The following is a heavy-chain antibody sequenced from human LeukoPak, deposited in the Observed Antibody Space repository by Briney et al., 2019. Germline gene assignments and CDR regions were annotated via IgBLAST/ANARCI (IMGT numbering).Heavy chain of an antibody. CDR2: IYYSGST. V-gene: IGHV4-39*01. CDR3: ARMTRDGDYYYYYMDV. Sequence: GSLRLSCAASGFTFSSYWMSWIRQPPGKGLEWIGSIYYSGSTYYNPSLKSRVTISVDTSKNQFSLKLSSVTAADTAVYYCARMTRDGDYYYYYMDVWGKGTTVTISS. D-gene: IGHD5-24*01. CDR1: GFTFSSYW. J-gene: IGHJ6*03.